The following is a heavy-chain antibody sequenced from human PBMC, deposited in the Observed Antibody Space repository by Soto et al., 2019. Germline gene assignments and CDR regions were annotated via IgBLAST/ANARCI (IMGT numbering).Heavy chain of an antibody. Sequence: QVQLAESGGGVVQPGRSLRLSCATSGFVSNDYDIHWVRQAPGKGLAWLASISYDGSKKYYADSVKGRFTISRDNSKNTLSLQINSRGAEDTAVYYCSRGIKGGLDAWGPGTLVTVSS. CDR2: ISYDGSKK. CDR3: SRGIKGGLDA. V-gene: IGHV3-30*03. J-gene: IGHJ5*02. CDR1: GFVSNDYD. D-gene: IGHD2-21*01.